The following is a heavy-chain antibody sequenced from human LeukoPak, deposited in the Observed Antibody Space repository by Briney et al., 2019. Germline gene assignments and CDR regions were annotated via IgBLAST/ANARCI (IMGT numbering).Heavy chain of an antibody. J-gene: IGHJ4*02. D-gene: IGHD4-17*01. CDR3: ARDGTVTDFDY. V-gene: IGHV3-21*01. Sequence: GGSLRLSCTASGFTFGDYAMSWVRQAPGKGLEWVSSISSSSSYIYYADSVKGRFTISRDNAKNSLYLQMNSLRAEDTAVYYCARDGTVTDFDYWGQGTLVTVSS. CDR1: GFTFGDYA. CDR2: ISSSSSYI.